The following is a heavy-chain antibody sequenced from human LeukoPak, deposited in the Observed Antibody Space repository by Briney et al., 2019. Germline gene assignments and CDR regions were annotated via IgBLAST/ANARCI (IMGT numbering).Heavy chain of an antibody. V-gene: IGHV4-61*02. J-gene: IGHJ5*02. Sequence: SETLSLTCTVSGGSISSGSYYWSWIRQPAGKGLEWIGRIYTSGSTNYNPSLKSRVTISVDTSKNQFSLKLSSVTAADPAVYYCARIAVPFRLDPWGQGTLVTVSS. CDR2: IYTSGST. D-gene: IGHD2/OR15-2a*01. CDR1: GGSISSGSYY. CDR3: ARIAVPFRLDP.